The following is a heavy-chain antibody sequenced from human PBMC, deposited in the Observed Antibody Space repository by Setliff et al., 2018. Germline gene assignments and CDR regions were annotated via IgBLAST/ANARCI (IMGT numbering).Heavy chain of an antibody. J-gene: IGHJ6*03. CDR1: GYTFSTYA. Sequence: ASVKVSCKGSGYTFSTYAIIWMRQAPGQGLEWMGWINTNTGNPSYAQGFTGRFVFSLDTSVSTAYLQISSLKVEDTAIYYCARGSRFGTIVYRGDYYLDVWGKGTTVTVSS. CDR2: INTNTGNP. CDR3: ARGSRFGTIVYRGDYYLDV. D-gene: IGHD3-10*01. V-gene: IGHV7-4-1*02.